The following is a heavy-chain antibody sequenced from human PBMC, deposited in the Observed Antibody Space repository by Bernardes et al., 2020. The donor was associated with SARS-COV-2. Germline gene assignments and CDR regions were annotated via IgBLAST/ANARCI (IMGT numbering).Heavy chain of an antibody. D-gene: IGHD6-19*01. CDR1: GYTFTAFY. Sequence: ASVKVSCKASGYTFTAFYIHWVRQAPGQGLEWVGWINPKRGDTNYARQFEGRVTMTTDTSINTAYMDLRRLGPDDSASYYCARVIAVAKDGVADGLDLWGQGTAVTGAS. V-gene: IGHV1-2*02. CDR3: ARVIAVAKDGVADGLDL. CDR2: INPKRGDT. J-gene: IGHJ6*02.